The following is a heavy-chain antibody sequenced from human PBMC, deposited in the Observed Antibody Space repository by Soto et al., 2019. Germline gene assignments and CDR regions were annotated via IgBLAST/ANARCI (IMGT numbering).Heavy chain of an antibody. J-gene: IGHJ3*02. CDR3: ARSCNYDYDAFDI. D-gene: IGHD4-4*01. CDR2: IIPIFGTA. V-gene: IGHV1-69*13. CDR1: GGTFSSYA. Sequence: SVKVSCKASGGTFSSYAISWVRQAPGQGLEWMGGIIPIFGTANYAQKFQGRVTITADESTSTAYMELSSLRSEDTAVYYCARSCNYDYDAFDIWGQGTMVTVSS.